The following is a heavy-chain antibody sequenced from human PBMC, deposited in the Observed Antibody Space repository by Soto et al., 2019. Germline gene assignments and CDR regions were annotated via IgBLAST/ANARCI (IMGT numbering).Heavy chain of an antibody. CDR2: IYYSGST. CDR1: DGSIISYY. Sequence: SETLSQTCTVSDGSIISYYRSRIQKPPGKGLEWIGYIYYSGSTNYNPSLKSRVTISVDTSKNQFSLKLSSVTAADTAVYYCARDPRPYGSGSYYYYYGMDVWGQGTTVTVSS. V-gene: IGHV4-59*01. CDR3: ARDPRPYGSGSYYYYYGMDV. D-gene: IGHD3-10*01. J-gene: IGHJ6*02.